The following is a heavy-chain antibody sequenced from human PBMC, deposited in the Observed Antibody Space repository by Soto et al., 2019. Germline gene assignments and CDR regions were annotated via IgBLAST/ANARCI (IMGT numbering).Heavy chain of an antibody. J-gene: IGHJ4*02. CDR2: VSSGGGT. Sequence: PGGSLRLSCAASGFSFRDYDMHWVRQRTGKGLEWVSVVSSGGGTHYADSVKGRFTVSRDNSKNTLSLQMNSLRADDTAVYYCAKRRGAGGHFDYWGQGALVTVSS. CDR1: GFSFRDYD. D-gene: IGHD2-15*01. V-gene: IGHV3-23*01. CDR3: AKRRGAGGHFDY.